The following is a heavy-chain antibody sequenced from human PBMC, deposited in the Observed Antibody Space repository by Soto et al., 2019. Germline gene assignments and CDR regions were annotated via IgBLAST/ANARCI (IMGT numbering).Heavy chain of an antibody. CDR1: GYSFNSYE. CDR3: TRDSGWPTNKFYA. J-gene: IGHJ5*02. V-gene: IGHV1-8*01. Sequence: ASVNVSCTASGYSFNSYEISWVRQATGQGLEWMAWISPNRGTTGYAQRFQGRLSVTFNTSLTTVYMELSGLRSDDTAVYYCTRDSGWPTNKFYACGQGTLVT. CDR2: ISPNRGTT. D-gene: IGHD6-19*01.